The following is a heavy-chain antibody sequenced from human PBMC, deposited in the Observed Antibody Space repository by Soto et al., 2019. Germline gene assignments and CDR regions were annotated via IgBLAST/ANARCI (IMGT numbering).Heavy chain of an antibody. CDR2: IIPILGIA. J-gene: IGHJ4*02. V-gene: IGHV1-69*02. CDR1: GGTFSSYT. CDR3: ASVPTSGSYYSDDY. Sequence: QVQLVQSGAEVKKPGSSVKVSCKASGGTFSSYTISWVRQAPGQGLEWMGRIIPILGIANYAQKFQGRVTITADESTSTAYMELSSLRSEDTAVYYCASVPTSGSYYSDDYWGQGTLVTVSS. D-gene: IGHD1-26*01.